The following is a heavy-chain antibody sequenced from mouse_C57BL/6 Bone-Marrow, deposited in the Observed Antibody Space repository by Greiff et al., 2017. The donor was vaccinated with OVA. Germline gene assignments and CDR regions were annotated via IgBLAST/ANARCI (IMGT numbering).Heavy chain of an antibody. J-gene: IGHJ4*01. CDR3: TRGATRDY. V-gene: IGHV1-15*01. Sequence: VQRVESGAELVRPGASVTLSCKASGYTFTDYEMHWVKQTPVHGLEWIGAIDPETGGTAYNQKFKGKAILTADKSSSTAYMELRSLTSEDSAVYYCTRGATRDYWGQGTSVTVSS. CDR1: GYTFTDYE. CDR2: IDPETGGT. D-gene: IGHD3-1*01.